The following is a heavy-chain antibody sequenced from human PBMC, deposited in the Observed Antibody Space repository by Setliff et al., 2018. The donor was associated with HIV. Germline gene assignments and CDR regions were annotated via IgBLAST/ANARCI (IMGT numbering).Heavy chain of an antibody. CDR1: GFSFNNYW. V-gene: IGHV3-30*02. CDR2: IRSDETNK. CDR3: ARISVASRYNSDMDV. Sequence: PGGSLRLSCAASGFSFNNYWMTWVRQAPGKGLEWVAFIRSDETNKYYSDSVKGRFTISRDTSKNTLFLQINSLRPEDTAVYYCARISVASRYNSDMDVWGKGTTVTVSS. J-gene: IGHJ6*03. D-gene: IGHD5-12*01.